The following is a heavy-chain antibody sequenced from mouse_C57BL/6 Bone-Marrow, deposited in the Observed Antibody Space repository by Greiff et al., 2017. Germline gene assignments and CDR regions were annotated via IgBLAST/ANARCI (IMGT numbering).Heavy chain of an antibody. CDR3: ARDYGSSFYWDFDV. CDR1: GYTFTSYW. D-gene: IGHD1-1*01. Sequence: VQLQQSGAELVKPGASVKLSCKASGYTFTSYWMHWVKQRPGQGLEWIGMIHPNSGSTNYNEKFKSKATLTVDKSSSTAYMQLSSLTSEDSAVYYCARDYGSSFYWDFDVWGTGTTVTVSS. CDR2: IHPNSGST. J-gene: IGHJ1*03. V-gene: IGHV1-64*01.